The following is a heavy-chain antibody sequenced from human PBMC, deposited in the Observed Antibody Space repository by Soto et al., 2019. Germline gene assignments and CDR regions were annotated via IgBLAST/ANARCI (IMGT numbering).Heavy chain of an antibody. Sequence: GGPVEVSCKAPWYTLTNYDISWGGQGPGQGLEWMGWISAYNGNTNYAQNFQGRVTMTTDTSTSTAYMELRSLRSDDTAVYYCARGFSGGDADWFDPWGQGTLVTVSS. CDR3: ARGFSGGDADWFDP. CDR2: ISAYNGNT. J-gene: IGHJ5*02. CDR1: WYTLTNYD. V-gene: IGHV1-18*01. D-gene: IGHD2-21*02.